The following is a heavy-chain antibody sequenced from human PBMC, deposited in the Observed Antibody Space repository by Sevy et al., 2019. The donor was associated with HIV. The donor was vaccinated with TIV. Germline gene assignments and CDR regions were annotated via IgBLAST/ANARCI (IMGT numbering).Heavy chain of an antibody. CDR3: AGENAWGRGYS. J-gene: IGHJ4*02. Sequence: SETLSLTCTVFGGSITSLYWNWIRQPPGKGLEWIANIYYNGYINYNPSLKSRVTLSLDTSKNQFSLRLSSVTAADTAMYYCAGENAWGRGYSWGQGTLVTVSS. CDR2: IYYNGYI. CDR1: GGSITSLY. D-gene: IGHD1-26*01. V-gene: IGHV4-59*08.